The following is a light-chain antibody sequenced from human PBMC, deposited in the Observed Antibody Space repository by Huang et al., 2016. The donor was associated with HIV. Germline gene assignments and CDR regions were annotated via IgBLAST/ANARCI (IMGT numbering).Light chain of an antibody. V-gene: IGKV2-30*02. Sequence: DVVMTQSPLSLPVTLGQPASISCRSRQSLLHSDGNTYLNWFHQRPGQAPRRLVYKVSNRDAGVPNRFSGSGSGTDVTLKINRVEAEDVGVYYCMQGTHWPWTFGQGTKVEIK. J-gene: IGKJ1*01. CDR2: KVS. CDR1: QSLLHSDGNTY. CDR3: MQGTHWPWT.